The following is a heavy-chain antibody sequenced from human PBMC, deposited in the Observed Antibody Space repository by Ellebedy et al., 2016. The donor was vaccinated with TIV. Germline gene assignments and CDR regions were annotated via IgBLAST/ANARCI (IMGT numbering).Heavy chain of an antibody. Sequence: ASVKVSXKASGYTFTGYYMHWVRQAPGQGLEWMGWINPNSGGTNYAQKLQGRVTMTTDTSTSTAYMELRSLRSDDTAVYYCARDWGHDYGDYSWFDPWGQGTLVTVSS. V-gene: IGHV1-2*02. CDR3: ARDWGHDYGDYSWFDP. CDR1: GYTFTGYY. D-gene: IGHD4-17*01. CDR2: INPNSGGT. J-gene: IGHJ5*02.